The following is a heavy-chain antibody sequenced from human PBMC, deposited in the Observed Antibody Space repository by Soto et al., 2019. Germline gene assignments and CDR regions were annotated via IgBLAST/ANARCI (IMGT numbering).Heavy chain of an antibody. Sequence: GGSLRLSCAASGFTFSSYAMSWVRQAPGKGLEWVSAISVSVGSTYYADSVTGRFTISRDNSKNTLYLQMNSPRAEDTAVYYCARSLRALGIGYYFDYWGQGTLVTVSS. CDR1: GFTFSSYA. V-gene: IGHV3-23*01. D-gene: IGHD2-21*01. CDR3: ARSLRALGIGYYFDY. CDR2: ISVSVGST. J-gene: IGHJ4*02.